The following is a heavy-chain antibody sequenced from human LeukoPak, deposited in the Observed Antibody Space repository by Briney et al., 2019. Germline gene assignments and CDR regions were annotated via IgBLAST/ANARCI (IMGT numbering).Heavy chain of an antibody. CDR3: AREDVWGNNRPKGHFDY. Sequence: SETLSLTCTVSGGSISRYYWSWIRQPPGKGLEWIGYIYGRGSTNYNPSLKSRVTVSVDTSKNQFSLNLDSVTAADTAVYYCAREDVWGNNRPKGHFDYWGQGTLVTVSS. CDR1: GGSISRYY. V-gene: IGHV4-59*01. CDR2: IYGRGST. J-gene: IGHJ4*02. D-gene: IGHD3-16*02.